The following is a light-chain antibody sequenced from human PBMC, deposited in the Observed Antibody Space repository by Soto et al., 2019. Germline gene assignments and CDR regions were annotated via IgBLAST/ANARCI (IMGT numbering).Light chain of an antibody. J-gene: IGLJ3*02. CDR3: SSYTSRNPWV. Sequence: QSALTQPASVSGSPGQSITISCTGTSSDVGGYNYVSWYQQHPGKAPKLMIYEVSNRPSGVSNRFSGSKSGNTASLTISGLQAEDEADYYCSSYTSRNPWVFGGRTKLTVL. V-gene: IGLV2-14*01. CDR1: SSDVGGYNY. CDR2: EVS.